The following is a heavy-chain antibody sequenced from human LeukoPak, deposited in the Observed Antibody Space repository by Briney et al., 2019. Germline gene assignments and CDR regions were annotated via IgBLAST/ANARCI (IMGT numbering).Heavy chain of an antibody. CDR1: GYTFTSYY. CDR3: ARESLFGERFMDV. CDR2: INPSGGST. J-gene: IGHJ6*02. V-gene: IGHV1-46*01. D-gene: IGHD3-10*01. Sequence: ASVKVSCKASGYTFTSYYMHWVRQAPGQGLEWRGIINPSGGSTSYAQKFQGRVTMTRATSTSTVYMELSSLRSEDTAVYYCARESLFGERFMDVWGQGTTVTVSS.